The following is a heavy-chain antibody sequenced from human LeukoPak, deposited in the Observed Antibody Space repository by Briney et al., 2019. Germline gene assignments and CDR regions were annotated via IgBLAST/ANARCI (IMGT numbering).Heavy chain of an antibody. D-gene: IGHD3-22*01. CDR2: ISSSGSTI. J-gene: IGHJ4*02. Sequence: PGGSLRLSCAASGFTFSDYYMSWSRQAPGKGLEWVSYISSSGSTIYYADSVKGRFTISRDNAKNSLYLQMNSLRAEDTAVYYCARSLSYYYYSSGYYYYWGQGTLVTVSS. V-gene: IGHV3-11*01. CDR1: GFTFSDYY. CDR3: ARSLSYYYYSSGYYYY.